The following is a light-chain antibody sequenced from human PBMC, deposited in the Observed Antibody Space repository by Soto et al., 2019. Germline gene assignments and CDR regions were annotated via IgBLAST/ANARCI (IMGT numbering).Light chain of an antibody. Sequence: IQLTQSPSSLSASVGDRVTISCRASQDIGNYLAWYQQKPGEAHKLLIYDASTLQSGVPLRFGGSGSGTDFTLTISSLQPEDFATYYCQQLNKYPVTFGQGTRLEIK. V-gene: IGKV1-9*01. CDR2: DAS. J-gene: IGKJ5*01. CDR3: QQLNKYPVT. CDR1: QDIGNY.